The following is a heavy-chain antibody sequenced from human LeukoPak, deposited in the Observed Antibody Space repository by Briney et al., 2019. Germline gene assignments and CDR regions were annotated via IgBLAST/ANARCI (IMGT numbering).Heavy chain of an antibody. V-gene: IGHV3-23*01. CDR3: ARARGSGRVYFDY. CDR2: ISGNGGST. Sequence: SGGSLRLSCAASGFTFSSYAMSWVRQAPGKGLEWVSAISGNGGSTYYADSVKGRFTISRDNSKNTLYLQMNSLRAEDTAVYYCARARGSGRVYFDYWGQGTLVTVSS. CDR1: GFTFSSYA. J-gene: IGHJ4*02. D-gene: IGHD3-10*01.